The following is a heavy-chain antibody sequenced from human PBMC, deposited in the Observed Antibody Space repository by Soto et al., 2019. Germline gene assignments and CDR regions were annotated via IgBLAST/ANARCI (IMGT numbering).Heavy chain of an antibody. V-gene: IGHV3-30*18. D-gene: IGHD6-13*01. Sequence: WGSLRLSCAASGFTFSSYGMHWVRQAPGKGLEWVSVISHDGSNKYYADSVKGRFTISRDNSKNTLYLQMNSLRAEDTAVYYCAKGDRIAAAGHFDYWGQGTLVTVSS. CDR3: AKGDRIAAAGHFDY. CDR2: ISHDGSNK. CDR1: GFTFSSYG. J-gene: IGHJ4*02.